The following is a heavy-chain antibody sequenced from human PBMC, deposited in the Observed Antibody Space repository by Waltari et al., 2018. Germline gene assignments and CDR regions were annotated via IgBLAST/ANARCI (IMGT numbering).Heavy chain of an antibody. J-gene: IGHJ3*02. V-gene: IGHV3-48*04. CDR3: AREDTGDAFDI. CDR2: ISSSSSTI. CDR1: GFTFSSYS. Sequence: EVQLVESGGGLVQPGGSLRLSCAASGFTFSSYSMNWVRQAPGKGLEWVSYISSSSSTIYYADSVKGRFTISRDNAKNSLYLQMNSLRAEDTAVYYCAREDTGDAFDIWGQGTMVTVSS.